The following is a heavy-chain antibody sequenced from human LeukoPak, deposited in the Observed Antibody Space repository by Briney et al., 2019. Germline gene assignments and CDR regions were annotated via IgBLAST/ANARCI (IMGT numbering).Heavy chain of an antibody. D-gene: IGHD3-9*01. CDR2: ISWNSGSI. J-gene: IGHJ4*02. Sequence: GGSLRLSCAASGFTFDDYAMHWVRQAPGKGLEWVSGISWNSGSIGYADSVKGRFTISGDNAKNSLYLQMNSLRAEDTALYYCAKDISYDILTGYPDYWGQGTLVTVSS. CDR1: GFTFDDYA. CDR3: AKDISYDILTGYPDY. V-gene: IGHV3-9*01.